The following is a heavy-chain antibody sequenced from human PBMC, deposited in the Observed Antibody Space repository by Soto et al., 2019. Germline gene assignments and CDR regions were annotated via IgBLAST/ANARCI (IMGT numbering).Heavy chain of an antibody. J-gene: IGHJ6*03. V-gene: IGHV4-34*01. D-gene: IGHD3-10*01. CDR3: ASLGTMVRGVVRYYYYYMDV. CDR2: FNQSGGT. CDR1: GGSFSDYY. Sequence: ETLSLTCAVYGGSFSDYYWSWIRQPPGKGLEWIGEFNQSGGTNYNPSLKSRVTISVDTSKNQFSLKLSSVTAADTAVYYCASLGTMVRGVVRYYYYYMDVWGKGTTVTVSS.